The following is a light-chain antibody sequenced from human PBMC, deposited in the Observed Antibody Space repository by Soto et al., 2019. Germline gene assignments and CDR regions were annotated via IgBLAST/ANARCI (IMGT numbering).Light chain of an antibody. V-gene: IGLV1-44*01. J-gene: IGLJ3*02. CDR3: AAWDDSMNGWV. CDR2: TNN. CDR1: SSNIETNT. Sequence: QSVLTQPPSASGTPGQRVTLSCSGSSSNIETNTVSWYQQLPGTAPKLLIYTNNQRPSGVPDRFSGSKSGTSASLAISGLQFEDDADYYCAAWDDSMNGWVFGGGTKLTVL.